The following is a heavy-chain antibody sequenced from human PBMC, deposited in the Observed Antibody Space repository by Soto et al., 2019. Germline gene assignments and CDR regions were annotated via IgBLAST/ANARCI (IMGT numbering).Heavy chain of an antibody. Sequence: VGSLRLSCAASGFTFSSYAMSWVRQAPGKGLGWVSAISGSGGSTYYADSVKGRFTISRDNSKNTLYLQMNSLRAEDTAVYYCAKVLLYCSSTSCTFWFDPWGQGTLVTVSS. D-gene: IGHD2-2*01. J-gene: IGHJ5*02. V-gene: IGHV3-23*01. CDR3: AKVLLYCSSTSCTFWFDP. CDR1: GFTFSSYA. CDR2: ISGSGGST.